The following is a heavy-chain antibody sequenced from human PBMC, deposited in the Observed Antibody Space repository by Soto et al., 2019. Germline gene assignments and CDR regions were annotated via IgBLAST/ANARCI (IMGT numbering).Heavy chain of an antibody. D-gene: IGHD3-3*01. Sequence: GASVKVSCKASGYTFTSYGISWVRQAPGQGLEWMGWISAYNGNTNYAQKLQGRVTMTTDTSTSTAYMELRSLRSDDTAVYYCARDFGYDFWSGYYVESSVYWGQRTLVTVSS. J-gene: IGHJ4*02. CDR2: ISAYNGNT. CDR1: GYTFTSYG. V-gene: IGHV1-18*01. CDR3: ARDFGYDFWSGYYVESSVY.